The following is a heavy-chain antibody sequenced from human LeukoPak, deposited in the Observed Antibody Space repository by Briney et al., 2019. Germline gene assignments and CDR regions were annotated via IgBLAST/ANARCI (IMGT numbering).Heavy chain of an antibody. CDR3: AKDRRGHYYDSSGPY. CDR1: GFTFSSYA. D-gene: IGHD3-22*01. Sequence: LAGGSLRLSCAASGFTFSSYAMSWVRQAPGKGLEWVSAISGSGGSTYYADSVKGRFTISRDNSKNTLYLQMNSLRAEDTAVYYCAKDRRGHYYDSSGPYWGQGTLVTVSS. CDR2: ISGSGGST. V-gene: IGHV3-23*01. J-gene: IGHJ4*02.